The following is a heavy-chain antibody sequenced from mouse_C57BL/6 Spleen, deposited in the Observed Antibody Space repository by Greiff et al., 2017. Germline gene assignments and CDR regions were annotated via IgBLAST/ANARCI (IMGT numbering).Heavy chain of an antibody. J-gene: IGHJ2*01. CDR1: GYTFTSYW. CDR3: ARRYYGSSWDYFDY. CDR2: ISPGSGGH. D-gene: IGHD1-1*01. V-gene: IGHV1-55*01. Sequence: QVQLQQPGAELVKPGASVKISCKASGYTFTSYWITWVKQRPGQGLGWIGDISPGSGGHNYNEKFKSKATLTVDTSSSTAYMQLSSLTSEDSAVYYCARRYYGSSWDYFDYWGQGTTLTVSS.